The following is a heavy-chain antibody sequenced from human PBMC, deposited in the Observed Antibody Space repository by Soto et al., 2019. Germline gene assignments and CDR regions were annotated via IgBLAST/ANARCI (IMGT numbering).Heavy chain of an antibody. CDR2: INHSGST. V-gene: IGHV4-34*01. Sequence: SETLSLTCAVYGGSFSGYYGSWIRQPPGKGLEWIGEINHSGSTNYNPSLKSRVNISEDTSKNQFSLKLSSVNTADTAVYYWARGGWFGEFAYFDYWGQGTLVTVSS. CDR1: GGSFSGYY. J-gene: IGHJ4*02. CDR3: ARGGWFGEFAYFDY. D-gene: IGHD3-10*01.